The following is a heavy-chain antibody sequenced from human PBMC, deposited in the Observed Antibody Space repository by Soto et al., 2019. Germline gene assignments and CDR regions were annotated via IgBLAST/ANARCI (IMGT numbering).Heavy chain of an antibody. J-gene: IGHJ6*03. Sequence: QVQLQESGPGLVKPSETLSLTCSVSGGSISGLYWSWVRQPPGRGLEWIGWIYYSGTTNYNPSLKSRVNKSVETAKNQFSLKPRSVDAACTGNLYCARLRNHYFMDVWGKGTTVTVSS. CDR3: ARLRNHYFMDV. D-gene: IGHD1-1*01. V-gene: IGHV4-59*08. CDR2: IYYSGTT. CDR1: GGSISGLY.